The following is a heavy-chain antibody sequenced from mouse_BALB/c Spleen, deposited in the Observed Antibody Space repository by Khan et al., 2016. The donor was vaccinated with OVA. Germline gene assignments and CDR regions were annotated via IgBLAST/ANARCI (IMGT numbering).Heavy chain of an antibody. CDR3: ARACGSSYWYFDV. Sequence: QVQLKESGPGLVAPSQSLSITCTVSGFSLTSYAVHWVRQPPGKGLEWLGVIWTGGSTTYNSALMSRLSISKDNSTSQVFLKLNSLQTDDTAMYYCARACGSSYWYFDVWGAGTTVTVSS. D-gene: IGHD1-1*01. CDR2: IWTGGST. CDR1: GFSLTSYA. J-gene: IGHJ1*01. V-gene: IGHV2-9*02.